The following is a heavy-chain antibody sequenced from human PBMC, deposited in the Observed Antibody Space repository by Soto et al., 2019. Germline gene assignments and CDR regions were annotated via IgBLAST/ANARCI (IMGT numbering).Heavy chain of an antibody. D-gene: IGHD5-12*01. V-gene: IGHV4-30-4*01. CDR2: IYYSGST. CDR1: GGSIGSGDYY. CDR3: ARGRWLQLGYFDY. Sequence: SETLSLTCTVSGGSIGSGDYYWSWIRQPPGKGLEWIGYIYYSGSTHYNPSLKSRVTISVDTSKNQFSLKLSSVTAADTAVYYCARGRWLQLGYFDYWGQGTLVTVSS. J-gene: IGHJ4*02.